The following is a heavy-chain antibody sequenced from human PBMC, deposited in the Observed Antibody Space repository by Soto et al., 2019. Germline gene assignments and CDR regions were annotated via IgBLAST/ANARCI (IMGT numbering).Heavy chain of an antibody. CDR2: IIPIFGTA. CDR3: AREPGEGYYYGSSGFPV. V-gene: IGHV1-69*13. Sequence: ASVKVSCKASGGTFGSYAISWVRQAPGQGLEWMGGIIPIFGTANYAQKFQGRVTITADESTSTAYMELSSLRSEDTAVYYCAREPGEGYYYGSSGFPVWGQGTMVTVSS. D-gene: IGHD3-22*01. CDR1: GGTFGSYA. J-gene: IGHJ3*01.